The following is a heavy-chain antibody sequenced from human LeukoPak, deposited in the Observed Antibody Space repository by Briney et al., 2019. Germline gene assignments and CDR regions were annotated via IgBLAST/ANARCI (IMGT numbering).Heavy chain of an antibody. CDR3: ARGGYSSSWYRFDY. Sequence: SVKVSCKASGGTFSSYAISWARQAPGQGLEWMGGIVPIFGTANYAQKFQGRVTITADESTSTAYMELSSLRSEDTAVYYCARGGYSSSWYRFDYWGQGTLVTVSS. CDR1: GGTFSSYA. J-gene: IGHJ4*02. V-gene: IGHV1-69*13. D-gene: IGHD6-13*01. CDR2: IVPIFGTA.